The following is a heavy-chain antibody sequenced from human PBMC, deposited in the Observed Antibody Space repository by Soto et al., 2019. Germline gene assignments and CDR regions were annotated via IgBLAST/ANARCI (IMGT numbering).Heavy chain of an antibody. CDR3: ARELLTPYYFDY. Sequence: SETLSLTCAVSGYSISSGYYWGWIRQPPGMGLEWIGSFSHSGSAYYNPSLKSRVTISVDTSKNQFSLRLSSVTAADTAVYYCARELLTPYYFDYWGQGTLVPVSS. CDR2: FSHSGSA. D-gene: IGHD2-21*02. J-gene: IGHJ4*02. V-gene: IGHV4-38-2*02. CDR1: GYSISSGYY.